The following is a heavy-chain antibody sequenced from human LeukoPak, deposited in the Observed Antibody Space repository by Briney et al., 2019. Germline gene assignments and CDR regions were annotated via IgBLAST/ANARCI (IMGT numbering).Heavy chain of an antibody. J-gene: IGHJ4*02. CDR2: INPNNNGT. CDR1: GYTFTGYY. CDR3: PRERTPGSGYGVDY. D-gene: IGHD6-25*01. V-gene: IGHV1-2*02. Sequence: ASVKVSCKASGYTFTGYYIHWARQAPGQGLEWMGWINPNNNGTNYAQKFQGRVTMTGDRSISTAYMELSRLRSDDTAVYYCPRERTPGSGYGVDYWGQGTVVTVSS.